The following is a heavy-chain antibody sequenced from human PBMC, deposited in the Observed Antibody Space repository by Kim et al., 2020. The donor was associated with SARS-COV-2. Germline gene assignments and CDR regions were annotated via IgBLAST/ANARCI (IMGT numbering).Heavy chain of an antibody. D-gene: IGHD1-26*01. CDR2: IYYSGST. CDR3: AGHRREGLPTCPDYF. V-gene: IGHV4-39*01. J-gene: IGHJ4*01. CDR1: GCSISSSSYY. Sequence: SETLSLTCTVSGCSISSSSYYWGWIRQPPGKGREWIVSIYYSGSTYYNPSLESRVTISVDTSKNQFSLKLSSVTAAATAVYYCAGHRREGLPTCPDYF.